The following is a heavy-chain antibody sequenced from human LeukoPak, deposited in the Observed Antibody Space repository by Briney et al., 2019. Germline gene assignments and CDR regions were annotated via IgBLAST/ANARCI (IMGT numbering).Heavy chain of an antibody. D-gene: IGHD2-15*01. J-gene: IGHJ4*02. CDR3: ARDLKDCSGGSCYSGTPGGY. V-gene: IGHV3-43*02. CDR2: ISGSGTTT. Sequence: GGSLRLSCAASGFTFVDYAMHWVRQPPGKGLEWVSLISGSGTTTYYTDSVKGRFTISRDNSRNSLYLQMNSLRTEDTAFYYCARDLKDCSGGSCYSGTPGGYWGQGNRGHRPL. CDR1: GFTFVDYA.